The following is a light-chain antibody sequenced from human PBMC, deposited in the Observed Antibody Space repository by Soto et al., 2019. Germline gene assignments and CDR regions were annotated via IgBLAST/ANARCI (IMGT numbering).Light chain of an antibody. CDR1: SSDVGGYNY. J-gene: IGLJ2*01. CDR2: EVS. CDR3: SSYAGSNNPVI. Sequence: QSVLTQPPSASGSPGQSVTISCTGTSSDVGGYNYVSWYQQHPGKAPKFMIYEVSKRPSGVPDRFSGSKSRNTASLTVSGLQADDEADYYCSSYAGSNNPVIFGGGTKLTVL. V-gene: IGLV2-8*01.